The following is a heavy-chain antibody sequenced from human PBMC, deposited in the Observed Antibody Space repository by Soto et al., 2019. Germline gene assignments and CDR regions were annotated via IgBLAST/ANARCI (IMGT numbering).Heavy chain of an antibody. J-gene: IGHJ4*02. V-gene: IGHV3-23*01. CDR2: IYGGGNGP. Sequence: GGSLRLSCAASGFTFSSYAMSWVRQAPGKGLEWVSRIYGGGNGPHYADSVKGRVTISRDNSKNTLYLQMNSLRAEDTAVYYCAKMEGMDPWAYSFDEWGQGTLVTVSS. CDR1: GFTFSSYA. CDR3: AKMEGMDPWAYSFDE. D-gene: IGHD2-2*03.